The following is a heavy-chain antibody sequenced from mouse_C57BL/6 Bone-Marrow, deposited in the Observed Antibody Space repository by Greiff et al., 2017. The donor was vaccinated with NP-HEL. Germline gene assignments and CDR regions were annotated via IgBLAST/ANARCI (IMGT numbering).Heavy chain of an antibody. CDR3: ARAIYYGSSYRGYYFDY. CDR1: GYTFTSYW. J-gene: IGHJ2*01. CDR2: IDPSDSYT. D-gene: IGHD1-1*01. V-gene: IGHV1-69*01. Sequence: VQLQESGAELVMPGASVKLSCKASGYTFTSYWMHWVKQRPGQGLEWIGEIDPSDSYTNYNQKFKGKSTLTVDKSSSTAYMQLSSLTSEDSAVYYCARAIYYGSSYRGYYFDYWGQGTTLTVSS.